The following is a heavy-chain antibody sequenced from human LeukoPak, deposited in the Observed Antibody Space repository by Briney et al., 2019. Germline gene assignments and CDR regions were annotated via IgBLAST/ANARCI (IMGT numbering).Heavy chain of an antibody. V-gene: IGHV4-61*02. Sequence: SQTLSLTCTVSGGSISSGSYYWSWIRQPAGKGLEWIGRIYSSGSTNYNPSLKSRVTISVDTSKNQFSLKLSSVTAADTAVYYCARVLPDSSGYYYRVWAFDIWGQGTMVTVSS. CDR1: GGSISSGSYY. D-gene: IGHD3-22*01. CDR3: ARVLPDSSGYYYRVWAFDI. J-gene: IGHJ3*02. CDR2: IYSSGST.